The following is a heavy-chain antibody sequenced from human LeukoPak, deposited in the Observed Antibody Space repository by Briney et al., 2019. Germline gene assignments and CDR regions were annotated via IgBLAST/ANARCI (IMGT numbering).Heavy chain of an antibody. CDR2: INHSGST. Sequence: SETLSLTCTVSGGSISSYYWSWIRQPPGKGLEWIGEINHSGSTNYNPSLKSRVTISVDTSKNQFSLKLSSVTAADTAVYYCAREPLKATIFGVDSLYYMDVWGKGTTVTVSS. J-gene: IGHJ6*03. D-gene: IGHD3-3*01. V-gene: IGHV4-59*01. CDR3: AREPLKATIFGVDSLYYMDV. CDR1: GGSISSYY.